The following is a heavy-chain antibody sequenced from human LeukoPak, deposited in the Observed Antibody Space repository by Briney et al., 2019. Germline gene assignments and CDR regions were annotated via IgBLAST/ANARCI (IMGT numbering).Heavy chain of an antibody. V-gene: IGHV1-69*05. J-gene: IGHJ4*02. CDR1: GGTFSSYA. D-gene: IGHD6-6*01. CDR3: ARVKQGSSSSPFDY. Sequence: SVKVSCKASGGTFSSYAISWVRQAPGQRLEWMGGIIPIFGTANYAQKFQGRVTITTDESTSTAYMELSSLRSEDTAVYYCARVKQGSSSSPFDYWGQGTLVTVSS. CDR2: IIPIFGTA.